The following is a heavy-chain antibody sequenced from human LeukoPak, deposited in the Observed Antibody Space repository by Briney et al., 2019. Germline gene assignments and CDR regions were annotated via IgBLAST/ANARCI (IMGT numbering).Heavy chain of an antibody. CDR1: GGTFDRYG. V-gene: IGHV1-18*01. CDR2: MSAYNGNT. D-gene: IGHD6-13*01. Sequence: ASVKVSCKASGGTFDRYGVSWVRQAPGQGLEWMGWMSAYNGNTNYAQKLQGRVTMTTDTSTSTAYMELRSLRSDDTAVYYCARDRYRAAAGTVNFDYWGQGTLVTVSS. J-gene: IGHJ4*02. CDR3: ARDRYRAAAGTVNFDY.